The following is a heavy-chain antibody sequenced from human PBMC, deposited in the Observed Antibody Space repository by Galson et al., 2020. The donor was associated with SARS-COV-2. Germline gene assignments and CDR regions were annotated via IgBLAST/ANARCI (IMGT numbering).Heavy chain of an antibody. D-gene: IGHD3-22*01. V-gene: IGHV4-59*08. Sequence: TSETLSLTCTVSGGSISTYYWNWIRQSPGKGLEWISYIHYSGTTHYNPSLKSRVSISVDTSENQFSLRMSSVTAADTAVYYCARQGYYESSGYIAYYFDDWCQGTLVTVSS. CDR1: GGSISTYY. CDR3: ARQGYYESSGYIAYYFDD. J-gene: IGHJ4*02. CDR2: IHYSGTT.